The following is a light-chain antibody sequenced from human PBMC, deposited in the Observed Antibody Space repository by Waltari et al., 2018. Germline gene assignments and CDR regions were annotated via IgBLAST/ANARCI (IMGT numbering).Light chain of an antibody. CDR1: QSIRRS. J-gene: IGKJ1*01. CDR3: QHYVSLPVT. CDR2: GTS. V-gene: IGKV3-20*01. Sequence: EIVLTQSPGTLSLSPGERATLSCRARQSIRRSLAWYQQKPGQPPRLLIYGTSNRATGIPDRFSGGGSATDFSLTISRLEPEDVAMYYCQHYVSLPVTFGQGTKVEIK.